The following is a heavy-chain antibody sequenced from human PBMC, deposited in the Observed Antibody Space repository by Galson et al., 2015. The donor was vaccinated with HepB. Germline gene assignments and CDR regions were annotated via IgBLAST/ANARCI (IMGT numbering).Heavy chain of an antibody. CDR2: IIPILGIA. J-gene: IGHJ6*03. CDR1: GGTFSSYA. V-gene: IGHV1-69*10. Sequence: SVKVSCKASGGTFSSYAISWVRQAPGQGLKWMGGIIPILGIANYAQKFQGRVTITADKSTSTAYMELSSLRSEDTAVYYCASRYCSSTSCRHYYYYMDAWGKGTTVTVSS. CDR3: ASRYCSSTSCRHYYYYMDA. D-gene: IGHD2-2*01.